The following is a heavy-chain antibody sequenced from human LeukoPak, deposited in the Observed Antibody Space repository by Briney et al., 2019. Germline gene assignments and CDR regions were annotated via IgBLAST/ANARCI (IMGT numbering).Heavy chain of an antibody. J-gene: IGHJ4*02. V-gene: IGHV3-74*01. CDR3: VSFYETY. Sequence: GGSLRLSCAASGNYLMHWVLQAPGKGLVWVSHINSDGSWTSYADSVKGRFTISKDNAKNTVYLQMNNLRAEDTAVYYCVSFYETYWGRGTLVTVSS. CDR1: GNYL. D-gene: IGHD2-2*01. CDR2: INSDGSWT.